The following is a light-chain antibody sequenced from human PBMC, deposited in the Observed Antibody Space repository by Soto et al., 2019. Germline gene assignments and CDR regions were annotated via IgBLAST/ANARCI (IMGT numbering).Light chain of an antibody. CDR2: GAS. CDR3: QQYNSWPRT. Sequence: EIVMTQSPATLSVSPGERATVSCTASQSLSSNLAWYQQKPGQAPRLLIIGASERVTGIPARFSGSGSGTEFTLTITSLQSEDFAVYSCQQYNSWPRTFGQGTKVDIK. CDR1: QSLSSN. V-gene: IGKV3-15*01. J-gene: IGKJ1*01.